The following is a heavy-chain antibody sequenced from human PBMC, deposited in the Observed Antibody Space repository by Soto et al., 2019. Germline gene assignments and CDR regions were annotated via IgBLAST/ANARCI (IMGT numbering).Heavy chain of an antibody. J-gene: IGHJ4*02. V-gene: IGHV4-31*03. CDR2: IYYSGTT. Sequence: QVQLQESGPGLVKPSQSLSLTCTVSGGSVSSGGYYWTWIRQHPGKGLEWIGYIYYSGTTDYNPSLKSRVSISVDTSKNQFSLKLSSVSAADTAVYYCAREPSIWGQGTLVTVSS. CDR1: GGSVSSGGYY. CDR3: AREPSI.